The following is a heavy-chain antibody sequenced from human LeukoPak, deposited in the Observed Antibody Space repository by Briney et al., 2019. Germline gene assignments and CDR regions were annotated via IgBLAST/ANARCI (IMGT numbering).Heavy chain of an antibody. V-gene: IGHV4-59*08. J-gene: IGHJ5*02. CDR2: IYYSGST. CDR3: ARQVRDYDFWSGYDWFDP. CDR1: GGSISSYY. D-gene: IGHD3-3*01. Sequence: SETLSLTCTVSGGSISSYYWSWIRQPPGKGLEWIGYIYYSGSTNYNPSLKSRVTISVDTSKNQFSLKLSSVTAADTAVYYCARQVRDYDFWSGYDWFDPWGQGTLVTVSS.